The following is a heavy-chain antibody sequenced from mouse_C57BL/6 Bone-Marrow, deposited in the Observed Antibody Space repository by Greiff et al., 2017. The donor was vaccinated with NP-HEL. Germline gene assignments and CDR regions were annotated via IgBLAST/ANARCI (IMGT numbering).Heavy chain of an antibody. V-gene: IGHV1-15*01. Sequence: VQLQQSGAELVRPGASVTLSCKASGYTFTDYEMHWVKQTPVHGLEWIGAIDPETGGTAYNQKFKGKAILTADKSSSTAYMELRSLTSEDSAVYYCTRRGGNYMYYAMDYRGQGASVTVAS. CDR2: IDPETGGT. J-gene: IGHJ4*01. CDR3: TRRGGNYMYYAMDY. CDR1: GYTFTDYE. D-gene: IGHD2-1*01.